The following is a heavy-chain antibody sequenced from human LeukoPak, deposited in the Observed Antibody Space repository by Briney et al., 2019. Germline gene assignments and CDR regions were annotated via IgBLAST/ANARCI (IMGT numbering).Heavy chain of an antibody. CDR1: GFTFNSYT. CDR2: VTTGGDSM. CDR3: VRDWAYSFDY. V-gene: IGHV3-48*04. J-gene: IGHJ4*02. D-gene: IGHD4-11*01. Sequence: PGGSLRLSCSASGFTFNSYTINWVRQAPGKGLEWVSYVTTGGDSMSYADGVKGRFKISRHNRKNSLYLQMNSRSVDDTAVYYCVRDWAYSFDYWGQGILVTVSS.